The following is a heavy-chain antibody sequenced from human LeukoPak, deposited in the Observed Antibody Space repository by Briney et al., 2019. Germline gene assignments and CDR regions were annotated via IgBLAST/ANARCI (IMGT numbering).Heavy chain of an antibody. Sequence: GRSLRLSCAASAFTLGNFGMHWVRQAPGKGLEWVAIMEEYGSYIFYVDSVKGRFIISRDNARNSLYLQMNNLRAEDTAVYYCARPRGCGSARCNNFDSWGQGTLVTVSS. CDR3: ARPRGCGSARCNNFDS. CDR2: MEEYGSYI. V-gene: IGHV3-7*01. CDR1: AFTLGNFG. J-gene: IGHJ4*02. D-gene: IGHD2-2*01.